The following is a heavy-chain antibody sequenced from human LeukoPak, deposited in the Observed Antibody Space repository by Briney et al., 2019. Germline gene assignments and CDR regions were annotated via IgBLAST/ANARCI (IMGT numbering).Heavy chain of an antibody. V-gene: IGHV4-39*01. CDR3: ARQELWFGEYPTYYYYYGMDV. Sequence: PSETLSLTCTVSGGSISSSSYYWGWIRQPPGKGLEWIGSIYYSGSTYYNPSLKSRVTISVDTSKNQFSLKLSSVTAADTAVYYCARQELWFGEYPTYYYYYGMDVWGQGTTVTVSS. CDR2: IYYSGST. J-gene: IGHJ6*02. CDR1: GGSISSSSYY. D-gene: IGHD3-10*01.